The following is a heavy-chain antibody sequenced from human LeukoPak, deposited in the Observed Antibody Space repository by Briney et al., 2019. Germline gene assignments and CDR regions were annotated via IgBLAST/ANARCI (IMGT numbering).Heavy chain of an antibody. D-gene: IGHD3-10*01. Sequence: GASVKVSCKASGYTFTSYAMHWVRQAPGQRLEWMGWINAGNGNTKYSQKFQGGVTITRDTSASTAYMELSSLRSEDTAVYYCARSVLLWFGELLSPLDYWGQGTLVTVSS. V-gene: IGHV1-3*01. CDR3: ARSVLLWFGELLSPLDY. J-gene: IGHJ4*02. CDR2: INAGNGNT. CDR1: GYTFTSYA.